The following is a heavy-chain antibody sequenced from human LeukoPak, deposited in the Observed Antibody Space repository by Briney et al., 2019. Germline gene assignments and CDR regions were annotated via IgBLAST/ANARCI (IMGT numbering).Heavy chain of an antibody. Sequence: TSETLSLTCTVSGGSISNYYWSWIRQPPGKGLEWIGYIYYSGSTNYNPSLKSRVTISVDTSKNQFSLKLSSVTAADTAVYYCARDRAFYYDSSGYYSSNWFDPWGQGTLVTVSS. CDR2: IYYSGST. J-gene: IGHJ5*02. V-gene: IGHV4-59*01. D-gene: IGHD3-22*01. CDR3: ARDRAFYYDSSGYYSSNWFDP. CDR1: GGSISNYY.